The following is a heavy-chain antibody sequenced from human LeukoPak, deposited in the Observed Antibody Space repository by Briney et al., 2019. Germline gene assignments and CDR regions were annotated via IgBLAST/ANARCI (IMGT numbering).Heavy chain of an antibody. CDR1: GGSISSYY. CDR3: ARGKASSYSHSKYFDY. Sequence: SETLSLTCTVSGGSISSYYWSWIRQPPGKGLEWIGYIYYSGSTNYNPSLKSRVTISVDTSKNQFSLKLSSVTAADTAVYYCARGKASSYSHSKYFDYWGQGTRVTVSS. V-gene: IGHV4-59*01. D-gene: IGHD1-26*01. CDR2: IYYSGST. J-gene: IGHJ4*02.